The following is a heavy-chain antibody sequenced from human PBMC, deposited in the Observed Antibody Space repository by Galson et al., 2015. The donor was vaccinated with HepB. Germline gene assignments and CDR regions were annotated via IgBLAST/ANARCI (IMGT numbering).Heavy chain of an antibody. CDR3: GRDQGRWFGEGLLDF. CDR1: GYTFTNYG. Sequence: SVKVSCKASGYTFTNYGITWVRQAPGQGLEWMGWISAYNGKTNYAQKLQGRVTMSTDTPTSTAYLELRSLRSDDTAIYYCGRDQGRWFGEGLLDFWGQGTLVTVSS. J-gene: IGHJ4*02. V-gene: IGHV1-18*01. CDR2: ISAYNGKT. D-gene: IGHD3-10*01.